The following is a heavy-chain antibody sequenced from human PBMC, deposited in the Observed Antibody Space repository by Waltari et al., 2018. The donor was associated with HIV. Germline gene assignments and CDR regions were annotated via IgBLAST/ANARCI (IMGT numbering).Heavy chain of an antibody. D-gene: IGHD2-8*01. CDR2: ISGSGDST. J-gene: IGHJ4*02. CDR3: ANNGSPDGSQTDC. V-gene: IGHV3-23*01. Sequence: EVQLLESGGGLVQPGGSLRLSGAASGFRFKNYAMTWVRQAPGKGLEWVSGISGSGDSTYSADFVKGRFTISRDNSKNTLYLQMDSLRVEDTAVYYCANNGSPDGSQTDCWGQGTLVTVSA. CDR1: GFRFKNYA.